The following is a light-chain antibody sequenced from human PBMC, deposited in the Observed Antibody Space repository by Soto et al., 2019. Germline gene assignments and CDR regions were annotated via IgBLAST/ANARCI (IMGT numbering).Light chain of an antibody. V-gene: IGKV3-15*01. CDR2: GAS. CDR3: QQYNNWPRT. Sequence: EIVMTQSPATLSVSPGERATLSCRASQSVSSNLAWYKQKPGQAPRLLIYGASTRATGIPARFSGSGSGTDFTLTIISLQSEDFAVYYCQQYNNWPRTFGQGTKVEIK. J-gene: IGKJ1*01. CDR1: QSVSSN.